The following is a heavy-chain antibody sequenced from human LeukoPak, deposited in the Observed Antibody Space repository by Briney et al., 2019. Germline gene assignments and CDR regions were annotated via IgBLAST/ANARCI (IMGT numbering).Heavy chain of an antibody. CDR1: GLTFSDYG. CDR2: ISGSGGRT. Sequence: GGSLRLSCAASGLTFSDYGMTWVRQAPGKGLEWVSTISGSGGRTYYADSVKGRFTISRDNSKNTLYLQMNSLRADDTAVYYCAKGIRVVDYWGQGTLVTVSS. J-gene: IGHJ4*02. V-gene: IGHV3-23*01. D-gene: IGHD3-3*02. CDR3: AKGIRVVDY.